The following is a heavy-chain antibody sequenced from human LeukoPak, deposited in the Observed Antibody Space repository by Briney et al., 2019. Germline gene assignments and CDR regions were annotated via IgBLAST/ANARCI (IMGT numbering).Heavy chain of an antibody. CDR1: GFTFYMYA. Sequence: PGGSLTLSYQASGFTFYMYAMSWVRQAPGKGLEWVASMCGTAGCTFYPDSVKGRFTISRDNSKNVLYLRMNSLTAEDTAIYYCAKDRPNFHENSGHYYRRDGDSWGQGTLVTVSS. D-gene: IGHD3-22*01. CDR3: AKDRPNFHENSGHYYRRDGDS. V-gene: IGHV3-23*01. CDR2: MCGTAGCT. J-gene: IGHJ5*01.